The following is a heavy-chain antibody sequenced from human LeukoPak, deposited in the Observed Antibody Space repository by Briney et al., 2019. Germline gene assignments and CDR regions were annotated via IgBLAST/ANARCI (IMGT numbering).Heavy chain of an antibody. D-gene: IGHD3-16*02. CDR2: ISDSGRT. CDR3: ARVGYDYVWGSYRYIPNYYYYYMDV. Sequence: SETLSLTCGVSGGSFSGYYWSWIRQPPGKGLEWIGEISDSGRTGYKSSLKSRVTILEDTSKNQFSLKLSSVTAADTAVYYCARVGYDYVWGSYRYIPNYYYYYMDVWGKGTTVTVSS. J-gene: IGHJ6*03. CDR1: GGSFSGYY. V-gene: IGHV4-34*01.